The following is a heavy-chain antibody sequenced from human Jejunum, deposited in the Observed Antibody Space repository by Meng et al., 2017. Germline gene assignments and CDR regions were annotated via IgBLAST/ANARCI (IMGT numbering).Heavy chain of an antibody. J-gene: IGHJ4*02. D-gene: IGHD1-26*01. CDR3: ARRGSGTYFDY. Sequence: SETLSLTCTVSGGSLGDYHWTWIRQSPAKGLEWIGYITYNGHTNSNPSLKSRVTISVDTSKKQFSLKLSSVTAADTAVYYCARRGSGTYFDYWGQGTLVTVSS. CDR2: ITYNGHT. CDR1: GGSLGDYH. V-gene: IGHV4-59*01.